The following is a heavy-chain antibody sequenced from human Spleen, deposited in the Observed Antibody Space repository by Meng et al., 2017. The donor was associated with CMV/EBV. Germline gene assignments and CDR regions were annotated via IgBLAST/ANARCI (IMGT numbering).Heavy chain of an antibody. CDR3: AREGGVGASGYYYGMDV. V-gene: IGHV3-74*01. Sequence: GESLKISCAASGFTFSNYWMHWVRQAPGKGLVWVSRINSDGSSTTYADSVKGRFTISRDNARNTLYLQMNSLRAEDTAGYYCAREGGVGASGYYYGMDVWGQGTTVTVSS. CDR1: GFTFSNYW. D-gene: IGHD1-26*01. J-gene: IGHJ6*02. CDR2: INSDGSST.